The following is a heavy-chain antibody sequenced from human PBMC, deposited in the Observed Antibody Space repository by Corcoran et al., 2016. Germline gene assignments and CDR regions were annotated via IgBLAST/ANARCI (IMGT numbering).Heavy chain of an antibody. Sequence: EVQLVDSGGGGVQPGGYLRLSCAASGFTCDDYAMHGVRHAPGKGREWVSLISWVGGGTYYADSVKGRFNISGDNSKNSLYLQMNSLRAEDTSLYYCAKGAQRWLQFWAFDIWGQGTMVTVSS. V-gene: IGHV3-43D*03. CDR1: GFTCDDYA. J-gene: IGHJ3*02. CDR2: ISWVGGGT. CDR3: AKGAQRWLQFWAFDI. D-gene: IGHD5-12*01.